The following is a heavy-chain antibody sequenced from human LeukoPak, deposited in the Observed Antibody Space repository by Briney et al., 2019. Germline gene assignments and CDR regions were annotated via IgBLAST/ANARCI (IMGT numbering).Heavy chain of an antibody. J-gene: IGHJ4*02. CDR2: IIPIFGTA. V-gene: IGHV1-69*05. CDR3: ARVTEQNFDY. D-gene: IGHD1-26*01. Sequence: GXGRKWMVTIIPIFGTAKYAQTFQGRDTITTDESTSTAYMELSSLRSEDTAVYYCARVTEQNFDYWGQGTLVTVSS.